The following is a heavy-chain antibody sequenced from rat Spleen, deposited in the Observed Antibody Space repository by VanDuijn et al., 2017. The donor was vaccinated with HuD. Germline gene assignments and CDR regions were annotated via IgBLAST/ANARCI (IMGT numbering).Heavy chain of an antibody. Sequence: EVQLVESDGGLVQPGRSLKLSCAASGFTFSDYYMAWVRQAPTKGLEWVATINNDGSSTYYRDSVKGRFTISRDNAKSSLYLQMNSLKSEDTATYYCARHQLPGYNRGPFDYWGQGVMVTVSS. D-gene: IGHD1-4*01. V-gene: IGHV5-29*01. J-gene: IGHJ2*01. CDR3: ARHQLPGYNRGPFDY. CDR1: GFTFSDYY. CDR2: INNDGSST.